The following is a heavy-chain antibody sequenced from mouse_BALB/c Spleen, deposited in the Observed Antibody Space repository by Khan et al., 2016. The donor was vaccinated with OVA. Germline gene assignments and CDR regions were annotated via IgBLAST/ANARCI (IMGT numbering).Heavy chain of an antibody. CDR2: IDPENGNT. D-gene: IGHD2-3*01. CDR1: GFNIKDYY. J-gene: IGHJ3*01. V-gene: IGHV14-1*02. CDR3: ARWGYEAWFAY. Sequence: EVQLQESGTELVRPGALVKLSCKASGFNIKDYYIHWVKQRPEQGLEWIGWIDPENGNTIYDPKFQGKASITADTSSNTAYLQLSSLASEDTAVYYCARWGYEAWFAYWGQGTLVTVSA.